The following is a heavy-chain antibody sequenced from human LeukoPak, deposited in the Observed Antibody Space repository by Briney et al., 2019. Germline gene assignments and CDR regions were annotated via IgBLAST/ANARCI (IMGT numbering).Heavy chain of an antibody. Sequence: ASVKVSCKASGYTFTGYYMHWVRQAPGQGLEWMGIINPSGGGTNYAQKFQGRVTMTRDTSTNTVYMELSSLRSEDTAVFYCARGHMTTVVSPDYHFDYWGQGTLVTVSS. CDR1: GYTFTGYY. CDR3: ARGHMTTVVSPDYHFDY. D-gene: IGHD4-23*01. CDR2: INPSGGGT. V-gene: IGHV1-46*01. J-gene: IGHJ4*02.